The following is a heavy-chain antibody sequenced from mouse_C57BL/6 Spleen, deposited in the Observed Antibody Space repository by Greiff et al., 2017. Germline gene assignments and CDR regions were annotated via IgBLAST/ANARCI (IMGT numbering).Heavy chain of an antibody. CDR1: GYAFSSSW. V-gene: IGHV1-82*01. J-gene: IGHJ3*01. D-gene: IGHD2-3*01. CDR2: IYPGDGDT. CDR3: ARGYDGYSFAY. Sequence: VQGVESGPELVKPGASVKISCKASGYAFSSSWMNWVKQRPGKGLEWIGRIYPGDGDTNYNGKFKGKATLTADKSSSTAYMQLSSLTSEDAAVYFCARGYDGYSFAYWGQGTLVTVSA.